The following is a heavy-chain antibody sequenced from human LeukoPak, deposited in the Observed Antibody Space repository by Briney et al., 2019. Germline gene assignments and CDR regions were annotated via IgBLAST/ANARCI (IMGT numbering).Heavy chain of an antibody. CDR2: INLSGST. CDR3: ARGPYPSIVRGVIIKGWFDP. V-gene: IGHV4-34*01. D-gene: IGHD3-10*01. CDR1: AGSFGGYY. Sequence: SETLSLTCAVYAGSFGGYYWSWIRPPPGKGLEWIGEINLSGSTPYNTSLKRGVTISVDTSTNQFSLKLSALTAADTAVYYCARGPYPSIVRGVIIKGWFDPWGQGTLVTVSS. J-gene: IGHJ5*02.